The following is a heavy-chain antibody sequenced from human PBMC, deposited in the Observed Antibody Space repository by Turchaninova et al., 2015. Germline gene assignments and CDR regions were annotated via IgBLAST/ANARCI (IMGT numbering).Heavy chain of an antibody. J-gene: IGHJ5*02. D-gene: IGHD3-16*01. CDR2: INTGNGNT. V-gene: IGHV1-3*04. CDR3: ARDGWGSLSDGWFDP. Sequence: QVQLVQSGAAVKKPGASVKVSCKASGYTFTTYTIHWVRQAPGQRLEWMGWINTGNGNTEYSQKFQGIVTSTSDTSASTAYRELSSVRSEDTAVYYCARDGWGSLSDGWFDPWGQGSLVTVSS. CDR1: GYTFTTYT.